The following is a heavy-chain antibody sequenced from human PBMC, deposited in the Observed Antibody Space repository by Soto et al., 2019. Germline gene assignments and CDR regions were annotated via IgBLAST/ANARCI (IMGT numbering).Heavy chain of an antibody. V-gene: IGHV3-9*01. CDR1: GFSFDDHA. CDR3: AKAGGGLMGYYYGMDV. Sequence: EVQLVESGGGLVQPGRSLRLSCAPSGFSFDDHAMHWVRQAPGKGLEWVSGISWDTKTIGYADSVKGRFTNSRDNAKNSLYLQMISLRPEDTALYYCAKAGGGLMGYYYGMDVWGQGTTVTVSS. D-gene: IGHD3-10*01. J-gene: IGHJ6*02. CDR2: ISWDTKTI.